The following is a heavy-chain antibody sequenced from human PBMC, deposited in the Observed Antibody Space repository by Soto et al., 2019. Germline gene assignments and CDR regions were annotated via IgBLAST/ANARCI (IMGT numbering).Heavy chain of an antibody. CDR3: ARTYCSSTSCYSGWFDP. CDR2: INPSGGST. CDR1: GYTFTSYY. J-gene: IGHJ5*02. D-gene: IGHD2-2*01. Sequence: ASVKVSCKASGYTFTSYYMHWVRQAPGQGLEWMGIINPSGGSTSYAQKFQGRVTMTRDTSTSTVYMELSSPRSEDTAVYYCARTYCSSTSCYSGWFDPWGQGTLVTVSS. V-gene: IGHV1-46*01.